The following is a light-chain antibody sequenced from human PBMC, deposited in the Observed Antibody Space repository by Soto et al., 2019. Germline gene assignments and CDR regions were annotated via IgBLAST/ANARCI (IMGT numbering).Light chain of an antibody. J-gene: IGKJ5*01. V-gene: IGKV1-9*01. CDR1: QGISSY. CDR2: AAS. Sequence: DIQLTQSPSFLSTSVGDRVTITCRASQGISSYLAWYQQKPGKAPKLLIYAASTLQSGVPSRFSGSGSGTEFTLTISSLQPEDFATYYCQQLNTFPVTFGQGTRLHIK. CDR3: QQLNTFPVT.